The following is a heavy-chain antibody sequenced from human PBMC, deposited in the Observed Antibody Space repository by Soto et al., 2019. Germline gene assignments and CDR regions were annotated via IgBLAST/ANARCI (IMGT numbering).Heavy chain of an antibody. V-gene: IGHV3-23*01. CDR1: GFTFSSYA. CDR3: AKQLLYCSGGSCYSGSFDY. D-gene: IGHD2-15*01. J-gene: IGHJ4*02. CDR2: ISGSGGST. Sequence: GGSLRLSFAASGFTFSSYAMSWVRQAPGKGLEWVSAISGSGGSTYYADSVKGRFTISRDDSKNTLYLQMNSLRAEDTAVYYCAKQLLYCSGGSCYSGSFDYWGQGTLVTVSS.